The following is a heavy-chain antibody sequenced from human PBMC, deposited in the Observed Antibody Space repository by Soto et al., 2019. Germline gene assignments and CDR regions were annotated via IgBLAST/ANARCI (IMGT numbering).Heavy chain of an antibody. CDR3: ATLLGDGRIVDY. D-gene: IGHD3-16*01. CDR1: GFTFSSYE. J-gene: IGHJ4*02. V-gene: IGHV3-48*03. Sequence: GGSLRLSCAASGFTFSSYEMNWVRQAPGKGLEWVSYISSSGSTIYYADSVKGRFTISRDNAKNSLYLQMNSLRAEDTAVYYWATLLGDGRIVDYWGQGTLVTVSS. CDR2: ISSSGSTI.